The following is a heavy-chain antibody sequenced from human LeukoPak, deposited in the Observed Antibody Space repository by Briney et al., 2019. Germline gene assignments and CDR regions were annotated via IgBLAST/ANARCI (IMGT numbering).Heavy chain of an antibody. J-gene: IGHJ4*02. D-gene: IGHD2-2*01. CDR3: ARVMDRHCSSTSCADFDY. V-gene: IGHV3-74*01. CDR2: INSDGSST. Sequence: PGGSLRLSCAASGFTFSSYWMHWVRQAPGKGPVWVSRINSDGSSTSYADSVKGRFTISRDNAKNTLYLQMNSLRAEDTAVYYCARVMDRHCSSTSCADFDYWGQGTLVTVSS. CDR1: GFTFSSYW.